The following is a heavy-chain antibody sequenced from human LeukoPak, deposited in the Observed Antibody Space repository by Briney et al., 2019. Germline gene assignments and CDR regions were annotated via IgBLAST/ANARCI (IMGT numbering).Heavy chain of an antibody. CDR3: ARERIVATIEGSNYYFDY. Sequence: SVKVSCKASGGTFSSYAISWVRQAPRQGLEWMGGIIPIFGTANYAQKFQGRVTITADESTSTAYMELSSLRSEDTAVYYCARERIVATIEGSNYYFDYWGQGTLVTVSS. CDR2: IIPIFGTA. J-gene: IGHJ4*02. CDR1: GGTFSSYA. D-gene: IGHD5-12*01. V-gene: IGHV1-69*13.